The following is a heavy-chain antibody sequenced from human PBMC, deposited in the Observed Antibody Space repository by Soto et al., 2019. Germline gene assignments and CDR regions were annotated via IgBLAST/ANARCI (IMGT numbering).Heavy chain of an antibody. Sequence: QVQLVQSGAEVKKPGASVNVSCKASGYTFTVYYMHWVRQAPGQGLEWMGWLNPKSGGTMYPQKFQGRVTMTGDTSSSTAYMALTRLLSDDTAVDYCTRDLAKGGGSAGFDYWGQGTLVTVSS. CDR3: TRDLAKGGGSAGFDY. D-gene: IGHD1-26*01. V-gene: IGHV1-2*02. J-gene: IGHJ4*02. CDR2: LNPKSGGT. CDR1: GYTFTVYY.